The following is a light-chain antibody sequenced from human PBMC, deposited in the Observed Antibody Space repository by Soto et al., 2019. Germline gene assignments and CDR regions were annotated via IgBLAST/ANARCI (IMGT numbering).Light chain of an antibody. Sequence: EIVLTQSPGTLSLSPGERATLSCRASQTVNSDYLAWYQQRPGQAPRLLIYGASIRAAGISDRFSGSGSGTDFTLIISRLEPEDFAVYHCHHFGRSAIFTFGPGTTVDIK. V-gene: IGKV3-20*01. CDR2: GAS. J-gene: IGKJ3*01. CDR3: HHFGRSAIFT. CDR1: QTVNSDY.